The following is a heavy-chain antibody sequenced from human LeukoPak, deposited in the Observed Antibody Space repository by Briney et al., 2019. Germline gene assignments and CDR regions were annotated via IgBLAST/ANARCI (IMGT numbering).Heavy chain of an antibody. CDR2: INPNSGGT. CDR1: GYTFTGYY. J-gene: IGHJ6*03. CDR3: ARDKFMSGYPPYYYYMGV. V-gene: IGHV1-2*02. D-gene: IGHD5-12*01. Sequence: GASVKVSCKASGYTFTGYYMHWVRQAPGQGLEWMGWINPNSGGTNYAQKFQGRVTMTRDTSISTAYMELSRLRSDDTAVYYCARDKFMSGYPPYYYYMGVWGKGTTVTISS.